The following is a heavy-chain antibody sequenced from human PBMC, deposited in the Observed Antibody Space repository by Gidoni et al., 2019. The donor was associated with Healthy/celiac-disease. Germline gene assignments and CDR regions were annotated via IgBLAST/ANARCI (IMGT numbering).Heavy chain of an antibody. CDR1: GVTLSADA. V-gene: IGHV1-69*01. D-gene: IGHD2-21*01. J-gene: IGHJ6*02. CDR2: IVPIFGTA. CDR3: ASEPQHIPV. Sequence: QLVQSGAEVKKPGSSVKVSCKGYGVTLSADAISWVRQAPGQGLEWMGGIVPIFGTANYAQKFQGRVTITADESTSTAYMELSSLRSEDTAVYYCASEPQHIPVWGQGTTVTVSS.